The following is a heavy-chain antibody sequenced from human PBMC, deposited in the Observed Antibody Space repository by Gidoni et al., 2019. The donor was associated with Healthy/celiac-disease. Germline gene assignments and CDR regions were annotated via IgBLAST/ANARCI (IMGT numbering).Heavy chain of an antibody. CDR1: GFTVSSHY. D-gene: IGHD4-17*01. CDR3: ARDERGYGDYSY. CDR2: IYSGGST. Sequence: EVQLVESGGGLVQPGGSLRLSCAAYGFTVSSHYLSWVRQAPGKGLEWVSVIYSGGSTYYADSVKGRFTISRDNSKNTLYLQMNSLRAEDTAVYYCARDERGYGDYSYWGQGTLVTVSS. V-gene: IGHV3-66*01. J-gene: IGHJ4*02.